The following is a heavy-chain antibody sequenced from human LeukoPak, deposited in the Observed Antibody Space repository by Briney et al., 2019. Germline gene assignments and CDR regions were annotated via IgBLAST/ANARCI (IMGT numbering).Heavy chain of an antibody. V-gene: IGHV4-39*01. CDR2: IYHSGST. J-gene: IGHJ4*02. D-gene: IGHD6-19*01. Sequence: SETLSLTCTVSGGSISSTGYYWGWIRQPPGQGLEWIGSIYHSGSTYYNLSLMSRVTISVDTSKNQFSLKLSSVTAADTAVYYCARGGSEQWLAPNFDYWGQGTLVTVSS. CDR1: GGSISSTGYY. CDR3: ARGGSEQWLAPNFDY.